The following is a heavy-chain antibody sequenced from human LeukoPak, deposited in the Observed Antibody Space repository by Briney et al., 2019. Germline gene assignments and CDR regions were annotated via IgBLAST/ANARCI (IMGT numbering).Heavy chain of an antibody. CDR2: ISAYNGNT. V-gene: IGHV1-18*01. CDR1: GYTFTSYG. CDR3: AREISVSIVVVPAAILRALWFDP. D-gene: IGHD2-2*02. J-gene: IGHJ5*02. Sequence: ASVKVSCKASGYTFTSYGISWVRQAPGQGLEWMGWISAYNGNTNYAQKLQGRVTMTTDTSTSTAYMELRSLRSDDTAVCYCAREISVSIVVVPAAILRALWFDPWGQGTLVTVSS.